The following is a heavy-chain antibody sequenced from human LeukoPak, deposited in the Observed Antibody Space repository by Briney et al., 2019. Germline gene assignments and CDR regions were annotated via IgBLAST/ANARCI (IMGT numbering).Heavy chain of an antibody. V-gene: IGHV3-23*01. Sequence: GGSLRLSCAASGFTFSSYAMSWVRQAPGKGLEWVSAISGSGGSTYYADSVKGRFTISRDNSKNTLYLQMNSLRAEDTAVYYCAKDHDFWSGYSIDYWGQGTLVTVSS. CDR3: AKDHDFWSGYSIDY. CDR2: ISGSGGST. J-gene: IGHJ4*02. CDR1: GFTFSSYA. D-gene: IGHD3-3*01.